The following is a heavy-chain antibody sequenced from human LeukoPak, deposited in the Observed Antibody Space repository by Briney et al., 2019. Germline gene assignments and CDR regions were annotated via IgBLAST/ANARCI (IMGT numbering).Heavy chain of an antibody. J-gene: IGHJ4*02. CDR3: ARGRATVNTPFFDH. V-gene: IGHV1-2*04. CDR1: GFTFTGYY. CDR2: INLNSGGT. D-gene: IGHD4-17*01. Sequence: GASVRVSCKSSGFTFTGYYLHWVRQAPGQGLEWMGWINLNSGGTNLAQNFQGWVTMTRDTSTSTAYMELSRLRSDDTAIYYCARGRATVNTPFFDHWGQGTLVTVPS.